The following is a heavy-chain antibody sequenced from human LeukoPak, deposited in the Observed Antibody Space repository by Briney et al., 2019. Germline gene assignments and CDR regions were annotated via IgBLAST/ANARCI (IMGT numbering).Heavy chain of an antibody. V-gene: IGHV4-39*01. CDR3: ARHRYGSGSFDY. D-gene: IGHD3-10*01. CDR1: RGSISISGYW. CDR2: INYSGNT. J-gene: IGHJ4*02. Sequence: PSETLSLTCTVSRGSISISGYWGGWIRQTPGKGLEWIGIINYSGNTYYNPSLKSRVTISVDTSKNQFSLKLSSVTAADTAVYYCARHRYGSGSFDYWGQGTLVTVSS.